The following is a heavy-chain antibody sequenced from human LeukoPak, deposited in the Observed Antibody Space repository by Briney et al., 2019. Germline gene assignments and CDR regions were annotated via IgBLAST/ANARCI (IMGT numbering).Heavy chain of an antibody. Sequence: GGSLRLSCAASGSTFAEYTMHWVRQAPGKGLEWVSLISWNGARMHYGDSVKGRFTISRDNSKNSLYLQMNSLRTEDTALYYCVKDLVAASENVRGWYPMDYWGQGTLVTVSS. D-gene: IGHD6-19*01. CDR2: ISWNGARM. V-gene: IGHV3-43*01. J-gene: IGHJ4*02. CDR3: VKDLVAASENVRGWYPMDY. CDR1: GSTFAEYT.